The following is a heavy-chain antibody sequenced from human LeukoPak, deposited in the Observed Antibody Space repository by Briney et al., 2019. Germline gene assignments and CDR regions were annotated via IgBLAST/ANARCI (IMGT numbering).Heavy chain of an antibody. CDR1: GGTFSSYA. V-gene: IGHV1-69*04. CDR2: IILILGIA. CDR3: ARFSAIVVPAAGYGMDV. D-gene: IGHD2-2*01. J-gene: IGHJ6*02. Sequence: ASVKVSCKASGGTFSSYAISWVRQAPGQGLEWMGRIILILGIANYAQKFQGRVTITADKSTSTAYMELSSLRSEDTAVYYCARFSAIVVPAAGYGMDVWGQGTTVTVSS.